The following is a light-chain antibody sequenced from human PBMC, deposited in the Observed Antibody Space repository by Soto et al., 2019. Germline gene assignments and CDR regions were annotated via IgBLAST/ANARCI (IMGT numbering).Light chain of an antibody. CDR3: QQYGTSPRT. CDR1: QSLSGNY. V-gene: IGKV3-20*01. Sequence: EIVLTQSPGTLSLSPGERATLSCRASQSLSGNYLAWYQQRPGQAPRLLIHGASNRATGIPDRFSGSGSGTEFTLTISRLEPDDFAVYYCQQYGTSPRTFGQGTSLEIK. CDR2: GAS. J-gene: IGKJ5*01.